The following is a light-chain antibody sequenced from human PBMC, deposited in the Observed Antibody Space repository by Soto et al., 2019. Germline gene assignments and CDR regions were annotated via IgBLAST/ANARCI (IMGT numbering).Light chain of an antibody. CDR2: KAS. CDR1: QSISSW. Sequence: DIPMTQSPSTLSASVGDRVTITCRASQSISSWLAWYQQKPGKAPNLLIYKASSLQSGVPSRFSGRGSGTEFSLTISSLQPDDFATYYCQQYETYYTFGQGTKLEIK. V-gene: IGKV1-5*03. CDR3: QQYETYYT. J-gene: IGKJ2*01.